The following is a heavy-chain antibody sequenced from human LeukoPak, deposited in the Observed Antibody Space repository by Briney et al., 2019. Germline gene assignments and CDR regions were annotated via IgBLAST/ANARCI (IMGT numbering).Heavy chain of an antibody. CDR1: GFAFSGYG. CDR3: SKYSSSSNYYYGMDV. V-gene: IGHV3-30*18. Sequence: PGGSLRLSCAASGFAFSGYGVHWVRQAPGKGLEWVALISYDGNNKYYADSVKGRFTISRDNSKNTLYLQMNSLRPEDTAVYYCSKYSSSSNYYYGMDVWGQGTPVTVSS. J-gene: IGHJ6*02. D-gene: IGHD6-6*01. CDR2: ISYDGNNK.